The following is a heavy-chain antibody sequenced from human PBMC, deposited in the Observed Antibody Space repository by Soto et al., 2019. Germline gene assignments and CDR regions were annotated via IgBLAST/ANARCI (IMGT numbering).Heavy chain of an antibody. CDR3: ARFSRDYYLTPHFDY. D-gene: IGHD3-22*01. Sequence: PSETLSLTCTFSGGSIIRGGYYWSLIRPHPGKGLEWIGYIYYSGSTYYNPSLKSRITISVDTSKNQFSLKLSSVTAADTAVYYCARFSRDYYLTPHFDYWGQGTLVTVSS. V-gene: IGHV4-31*03. CDR1: GGSIIRGGYY. CDR2: IYYSGST. J-gene: IGHJ4*02.